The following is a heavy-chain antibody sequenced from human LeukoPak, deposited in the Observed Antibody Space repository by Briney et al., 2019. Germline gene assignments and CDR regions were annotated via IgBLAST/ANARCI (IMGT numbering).Heavy chain of an antibody. V-gene: IGHV3-15*01. CDR3: ASDVPENAAQIDY. D-gene: IGHD2-15*01. Sequence: GVSQSLFCAASGLTFTNACMSWVRQASGKGLELVGRIRCQSDGGTTDYAARVKGRFTISRDDSTNTLYLQTTSLKTDDTALYYCASDVPENAAQIDYWGQGTLVTVSS. CDR2: IRCQSDGGTT. J-gene: IGHJ4*02. CDR1: GLTFTNAC.